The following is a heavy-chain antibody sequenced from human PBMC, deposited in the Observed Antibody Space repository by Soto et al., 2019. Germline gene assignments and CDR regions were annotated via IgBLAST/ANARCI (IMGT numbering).Heavy chain of an antibody. CDR2: ISSSSSYI. D-gene: IGHD3-9*01. V-gene: IGHV3-21*01. CDR1: GFTFSSYS. CDR3: AGVLRYFDWSTEPMDP. Sequence: GGSLRLSCAASGFTFSSYSMNWVRQAPGKGLEWVSSISSSSSYIYYADSVKGRFTISRDNAKNSLYLQMNSLRAEDTAVYYCAGVLRYFDWSTEPMDPWGQGTLVTVSS. J-gene: IGHJ5*02.